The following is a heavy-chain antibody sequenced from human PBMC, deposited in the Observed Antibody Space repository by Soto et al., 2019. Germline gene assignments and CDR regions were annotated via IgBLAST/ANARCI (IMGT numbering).Heavy chain of an antibody. Sequence: GGSLRLSCAASGFTFSSYGMHWVRQAPGKGLEWVAVIWYDGSNKYYADSVKGRFTISRDNSKNTLYLQMNSLRAEDTAVYYCARDPGYYGSGIPVGYFDYWGQGTLVTVSS. D-gene: IGHD3-10*01. V-gene: IGHV3-33*01. CDR2: IWYDGSNK. CDR3: ARDPGYYGSGIPVGYFDY. CDR1: GFTFSSYG. J-gene: IGHJ4*02.